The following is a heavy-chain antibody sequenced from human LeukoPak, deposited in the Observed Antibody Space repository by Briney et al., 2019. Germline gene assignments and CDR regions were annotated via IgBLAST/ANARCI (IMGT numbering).Heavy chain of an antibody. J-gene: IGHJ4*02. CDR1: GGSISSYY. CDR2: IYYSGST. CDR3: ARATYYYDSSGYVD. V-gene: IGHV4-59*01. D-gene: IGHD3-22*01. Sequence: SETLSLTCTVSGGSISSYYWSWIRQPPGKGLEWIGYIYYSGSTNYNPSLKSRVTISVDTSKNQFSLKLSSVTAADTAVYYCARATYYYDSSGYVDWGQGTLVTVSS.